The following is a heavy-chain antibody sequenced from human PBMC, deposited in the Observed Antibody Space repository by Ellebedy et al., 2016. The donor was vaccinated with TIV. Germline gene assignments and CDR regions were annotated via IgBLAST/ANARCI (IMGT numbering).Heavy chain of an antibody. D-gene: IGHD5-12*01. CDR3: ARDVFYFETSGFAGGYYFGMDV. V-gene: IGHV3-30*01. J-gene: IGHJ6*02. CDR2: ISYDGSSE. Sequence: PGGSLRLSCVVSGFPLRTHAMHWVRQAPGKGLEWVAVISYDGSSESYAASVKGRFTSFRDTSKNTLELQMNSLRAEDTAVYYCARDVFYFETSGFAGGYYFGMDVWGRGTTVTVSS. CDR1: GFPLRTHA.